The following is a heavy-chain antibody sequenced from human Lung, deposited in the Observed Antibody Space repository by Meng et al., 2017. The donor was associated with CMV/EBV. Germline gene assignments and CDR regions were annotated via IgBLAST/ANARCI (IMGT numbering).Heavy chain of an antibody. CDR3: ARHHHSPTFDY. J-gene: IGHJ4*02. CDR2: VVYSGTT. D-gene: IGHD1-14*01. CDR1: VGSISSSSYY. V-gene: IGHV4-39*01. Sequence: LQGSGPGLVKPSETLSLTCTGSVGSISSSSYYWAWIRQPPGEGLEWIGSVVYSGTTYYTSSLKSRVSISVDTSKNQFSLKLSSVTAADTAVYYCARHHHSPTFDYWGQGTLVTVSS.